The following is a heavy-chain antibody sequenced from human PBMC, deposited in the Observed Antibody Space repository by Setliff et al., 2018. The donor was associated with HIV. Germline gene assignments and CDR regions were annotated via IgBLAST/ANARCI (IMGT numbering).Heavy chain of an antibody. Sequence: PSETLSLTCTVSGGPITTSTYYWGWIRQPPGKGLEYIGNIYQSGTTYYNSSLASRVTMSLDTSKNQFSLKLSSVTAADTAVYYCARDRGGYSLDWGQGTLVTVPQ. CDR3: ARDRGGYSLD. J-gene: IGHJ4*02. D-gene: IGHD3-22*01. CDR1: GGPITTSTYY. V-gene: IGHV4-39*07. CDR2: IYQSGTT.